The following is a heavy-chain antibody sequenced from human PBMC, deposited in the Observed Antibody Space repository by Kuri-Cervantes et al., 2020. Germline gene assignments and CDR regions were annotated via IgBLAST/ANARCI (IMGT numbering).Heavy chain of an antibody. CDR1: GFTVSSNY. CDR3: AKGGVVPAAKVLTRGYGMDV. D-gene: IGHD2-2*01. V-gene: IGHV3-66*03. CDR2: IYSCGST. J-gene: IGHJ6*02. Sequence: GESLKISCAASGFTVSSNYMSWVRQAPGKGLEWVSVIYSCGSTYYADSVKGRFTISRDNSKNTLYLQMNSLRAEDTAVYYCAKGGVVPAAKVLTRGYGMDVWGQGTTVTVSS.